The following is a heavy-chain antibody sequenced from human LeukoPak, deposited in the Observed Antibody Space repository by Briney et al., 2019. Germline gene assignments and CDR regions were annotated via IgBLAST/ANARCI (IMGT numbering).Heavy chain of an antibody. J-gene: IGHJ4*02. V-gene: IGHV4-4*07. CDR2: IYTSGST. CDR1: GGSTSSYY. D-gene: IGHD3-10*01. Sequence: SETLSLTCTVSGGSTSSYYWSWIRQPAGKGLEWIGRIYTSGSTNYNPSLKSRVTMSVDTSKNQFSLKLSSVTAADTAAYNCARSPLLWFGELLYYFDYWGQGTLVTVSS. CDR3: ARSPLLWFGELLYYFDY.